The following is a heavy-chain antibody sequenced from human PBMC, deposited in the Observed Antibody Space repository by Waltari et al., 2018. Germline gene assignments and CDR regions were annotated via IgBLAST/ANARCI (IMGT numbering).Heavy chain of an antibody. CDR3: AKGGYSYGYDYYYGMDV. CDR2: ISWNSGSI. CDR1: GFTFDDYA. Sequence: EVQLVESGGGLVQPGRSLRLSCAASGFTFDDYAMHWVRQAPGKGLEWVSGISWNSGSIGDADSVKGRFTISRDNAKNSLYLQMNSLRAEDTALYYCAKGGYSYGYDYYYGMDVWGQGTTVTVSS. J-gene: IGHJ6*02. D-gene: IGHD5-18*01. V-gene: IGHV3-9*01.